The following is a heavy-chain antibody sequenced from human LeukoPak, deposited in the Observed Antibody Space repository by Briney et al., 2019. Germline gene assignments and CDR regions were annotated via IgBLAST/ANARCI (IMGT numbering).Heavy chain of an antibody. CDR2: IIPIFGTA. V-gene: IGHV1-69*06. CDR3: ATYSGPMTSFDN. D-gene: IGHD5-18*01. J-gene: IGHJ4*02. CDR1: GGTFSSYA. Sequence: ASVKVSCKASGGTFSSYAISWVRQAPGQGLEWMGGIIPIFGTANYAQKFQGRVTITADKSTSTAYMELSSLRSEDMAVYYCATYSGPMTSFDNWGQGTLVTVSS.